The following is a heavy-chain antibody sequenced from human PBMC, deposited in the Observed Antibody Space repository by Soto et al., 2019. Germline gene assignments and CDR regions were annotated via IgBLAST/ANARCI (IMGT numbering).Heavy chain of an antibody. CDR2: IYYSGST. V-gene: IGHV4-31*03. Sequence: SETLSLTCTVSGGSISSGGYYWSWIRQHPGKGLEWIGYIYYSGSTYYNPSLKSRVTISVDTSKNQFSLKLSSVTAADTAVYYCARALDYYYYYMDVWGKGTTVTVSS. CDR1: GGSISSGGYY. CDR3: ARALDYYYYYMDV. D-gene: IGHD3-3*02. J-gene: IGHJ6*03.